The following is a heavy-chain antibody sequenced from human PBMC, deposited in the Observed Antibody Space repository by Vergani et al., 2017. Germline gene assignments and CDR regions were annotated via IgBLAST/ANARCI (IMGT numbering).Heavy chain of an antibody. J-gene: IGHJ5*02. CDR3: ARDHCSSTSFGLLWGARNWFDP. Sequence: QLQLQESGPGLVKPSETLSLTCTVSGGSISSSSYYWGWIRQPPGKGLEWIGSIYYSGSTYYNPSLKSRVTISVDTSKNQFSLKLSSVTAADTAVYYCARDHCSSTSFGLLWGARNWFDPWGQGTLVTVSA. D-gene: IGHD2-2*01. CDR1: GGSISSSSYY. CDR2: IYYSGST. V-gene: IGHV4-39*07.